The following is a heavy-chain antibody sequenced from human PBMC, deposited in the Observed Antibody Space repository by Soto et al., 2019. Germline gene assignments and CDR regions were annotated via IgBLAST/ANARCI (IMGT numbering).Heavy chain of an antibody. J-gene: IGHJ5*02. V-gene: IGHV1-18*04. CDR3: ARGDGWFDP. Sequence: VASVKVSCEASGYTFPSHGITWVRQAPGQGLEWMGWISVYNGNTNYAQKVQDRVTMTTDTSTGTAYMELRSLKSDDTAVYYCARGDGWFDPWGQGTLVTVSS. CDR2: ISVYNGNT. CDR1: GYTFPSHG.